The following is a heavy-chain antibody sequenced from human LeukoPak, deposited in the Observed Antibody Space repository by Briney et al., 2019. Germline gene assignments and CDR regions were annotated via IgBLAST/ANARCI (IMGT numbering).Heavy chain of an antibody. CDR1: GFTFSSYW. CDR2: IKQDGSEK. J-gene: IGHJ4*02. D-gene: IGHD3-22*01. CDR3: ARDGYYYDSEPGFDY. Sequence: AGSLRLSCAASGFTFSSYWMSWVRQAPGKGLEWVANIKQDGSEKYYVDSVKGRFTISRDNAKNSLYLQMNSLRAEDTAVYYCARDGYYYDSEPGFDYWGQGTLVTVSS. V-gene: IGHV3-7*01.